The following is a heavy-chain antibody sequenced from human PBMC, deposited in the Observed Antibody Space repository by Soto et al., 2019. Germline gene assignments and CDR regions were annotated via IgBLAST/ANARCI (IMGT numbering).Heavy chain of an antibody. Sequence: PSETLSLTCTVSGGSISIGDYYWSWIRQPPGKGLEWIGYIYDSGNTYYNPSLRSRITISVDTSKDQFSLKLNSVTAADTAVYYCARPVYSASDPEAFDIWGQGTTVTVSS. D-gene: IGHD5-12*01. V-gene: IGHV4-30-4*01. CDR1: GGSISIGDYY. CDR3: ARPVYSASDPEAFDI. J-gene: IGHJ3*02. CDR2: IYDSGNT.